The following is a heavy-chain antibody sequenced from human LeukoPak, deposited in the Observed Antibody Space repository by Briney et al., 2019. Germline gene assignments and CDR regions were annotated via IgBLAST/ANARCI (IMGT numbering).Heavy chain of an antibody. CDR1: GGSITSYY. Sequence: SETLPLTCSVSGGSITSYYWSWIRQPPGKGLEWIGYIYYSGSTNYNPSLKSRVTIAVDTSKNQFSLKLSFVTAADTAVYYCARGGIAAAALVQLDYWGQGTLVTVSS. D-gene: IGHD6-13*01. V-gene: IGHV4-59*01. CDR3: ARGGIAAAALVQLDY. J-gene: IGHJ4*02. CDR2: IYYSGST.